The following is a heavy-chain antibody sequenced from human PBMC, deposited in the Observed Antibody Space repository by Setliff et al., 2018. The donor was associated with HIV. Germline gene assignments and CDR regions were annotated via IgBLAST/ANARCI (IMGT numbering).Heavy chain of an antibody. V-gene: IGHV4-34*01. Sequence: PSETLSLTCGVSGASFSGHYWSWIRQTPGKGLEWIGAINHSGNTNYNPSLKSRVTISVDYSKSHFSLKLGSVTAADTAVYYCARGALSLTLTKLLSFFDYWGQGTQVTVSS. CDR3: ARGALSLTLTKLLSFFDY. D-gene: IGHD3-22*01. CDR2: INHSGNT. CDR1: GASFSGHY. J-gene: IGHJ4*02.